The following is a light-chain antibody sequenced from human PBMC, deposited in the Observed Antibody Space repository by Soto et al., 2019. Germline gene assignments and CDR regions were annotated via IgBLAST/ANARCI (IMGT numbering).Light chain of an antibody. V-gene: IGLV2-23*01. CDR3: CSFAGSSTPVV. CDR1: SSEVGNYNL. Sequence: QSALTQPAAVSGSHGQSITISCTGTSSEVGNYNLVSWYQHHPGKAPKLMIYEGSKRPSGVSNRFSGSKSGNSASLTISGLQAEDEADYYCCSFAGSSTPVVFGGGTTLTVL. J-gene: IGLJ2*01. CDR2: EGS.